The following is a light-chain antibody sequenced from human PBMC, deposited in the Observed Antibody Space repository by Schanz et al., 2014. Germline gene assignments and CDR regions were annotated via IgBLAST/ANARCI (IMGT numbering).Light chain of an antibody. Sequence: EIVLTQSPGTLSLSPGERATLSCRASQSVSRNYLAWYQQKPGQAPRLLIYSSSTRATGIPARFSGSGSGTEFTLTISSLQSEDFAVYYCQQYHIWPPWTFGQGTKVEIK. CDR2: SSS. J-gene: IGKJ1*01. CDR3: QQYHIWPPWT. V-gene: IGKV3-15*01. CDR1: QSVSRN.